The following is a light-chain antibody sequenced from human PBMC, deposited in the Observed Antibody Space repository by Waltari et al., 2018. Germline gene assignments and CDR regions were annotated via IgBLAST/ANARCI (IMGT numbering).Light chain of an antibody. J-gene: IGLJ1*01. CDR1: SSNIGDNT. Sequence: QSVLTQPPSASGTPGQRIIISCSGSSSNIGDNTVTWYQHVPGTAPKLLIYGTRERPSGVSTRLSGSKSGTSASLAISALQPEDEADYYCAAWDDSLNGPVFGTGTKVTVL. V-gene: IGLV1-44*01. CDR3: AAWDDSLNGPV. CDR2: GTR.